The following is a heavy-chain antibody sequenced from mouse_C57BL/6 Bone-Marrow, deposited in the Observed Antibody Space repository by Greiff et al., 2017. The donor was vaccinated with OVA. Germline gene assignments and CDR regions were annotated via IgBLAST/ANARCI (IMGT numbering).Heavy chain of an antibody. D-gene: IGHD2-4*01. Sequence: QVQLQQPGTELVKPGASVKLSCKASGYTFTSYWMHWVKQRPGQGLEWIGNINPSNGGTNYNEKFKSKATLTVDKSSSTAYMQLSSLTSEDSSVYKRTRFAYDYEGYAMEYGGQGTSVTVSS. CDR3: TRFAYDYEGYAMEY. V-gene: IGHV1-53*01. CDR1: GYTFTSYW. J-gene: IGHJ4*01. CDR2: INPSNGGT.